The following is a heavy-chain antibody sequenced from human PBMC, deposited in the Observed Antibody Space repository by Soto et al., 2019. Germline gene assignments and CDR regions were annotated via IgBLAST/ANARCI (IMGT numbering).Heavy chain of an antibody. Sequence: EVQLVESGGDSVQPGGSLRLSCAASGFTFSTCWMHWGRQAPGEGLVWVSRIQGDGSSTSSADSMEGRFTISRDNAKNTVDQHTNSLRAEDTAVYYCASGSFHKDYLDYWGQGTLFTVSS. V-gene: IGHV3-74*01. D-gene: IGHD2-15*01. J-gene: IGHJ4*02. CDR1: GFTFSTCW. CDR2: IQGDGSST. CDR3: ASGSFHKDYLDY.